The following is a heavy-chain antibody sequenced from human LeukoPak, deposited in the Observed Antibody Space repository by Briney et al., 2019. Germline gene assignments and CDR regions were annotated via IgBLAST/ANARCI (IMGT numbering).Heavy chain of an antibody. CDR2: INAPGVST. CDR1: GFTVGHHY. CDR3: AKVRDTSFYYYGMDV. V-gene: IGHV3-23*01. Sequence: GGSLRLSCAASGFTVGHHYMHWVRQAPGKGLEWVSGINAPGVSTYYADSVKGRFTISRDNSKSTLYLQMNSLRAEDTAIYYCAKVRDTSFYYYGMDVWGQGTTVTVSS. J-gene: IGHJ6*02. D-gene: IGHD5-18*01.